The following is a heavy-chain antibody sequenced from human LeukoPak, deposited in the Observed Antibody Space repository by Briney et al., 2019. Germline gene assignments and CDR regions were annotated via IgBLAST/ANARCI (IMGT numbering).Heavy chain of an antibody. CDR3: ARSSSEYYYDSSGYYYDY. V-gene: IGHV4-34*01. Sequence: GSLRLSCAASGFIFREYAMTWVRQPPGKGLEWIGEINHSGSTNYNPSLKSRVTISVDTSKNQFSLKLSSMTAADTAVYYCARSSSEYYYDSSGYYYDYWGQGTLVTVSS. CDR2: INHSGST. J-gene: IGHJ4*02. CDR1: GFIFREYA. D-gene: IGHD3-22*01.